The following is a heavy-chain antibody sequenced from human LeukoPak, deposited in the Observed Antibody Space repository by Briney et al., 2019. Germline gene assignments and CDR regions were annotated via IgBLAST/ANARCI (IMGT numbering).Heavy chain of an antibody. CDR3: AKFLDSSGYKHYFDY. J-gene: IGHJ4*02. CDR2: ISGSGGST. D-gene: IGHD3-22*01. V-gene: IGHV3-23*01. Sequence: PGGSLRLSCAASGFTFSSYSMNWVRQAPGKGLEWVSAISGSGGSTYYADSVKGRFTISRDNSKNTLYLQMNSLRAEDTAVYYCAKFLDSSGYKHYFDYWGQGTLVTVSS. CDR1: GFTFSSYS.